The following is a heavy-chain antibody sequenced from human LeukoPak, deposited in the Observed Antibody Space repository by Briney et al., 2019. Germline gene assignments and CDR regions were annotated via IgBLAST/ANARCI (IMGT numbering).Heavy chain of an antibody. CDR3: ARVSGRFTWYFDL. CDR1: DYSFSSSYY. J-gene: IGHJ2*01. V-gene: IGHV4-38-2*02. Sequence: PSETLSLTCTVSDYSFSSSYYWGWIRQPPGKGLEWFGIIYHSGSTYYNPSLKSRVTISVDTSKNQFSLKLSSVTAADTAVYYCARVSGRFTWYFDLWGRGTLVTVSS. CDR2: IYHSGST.